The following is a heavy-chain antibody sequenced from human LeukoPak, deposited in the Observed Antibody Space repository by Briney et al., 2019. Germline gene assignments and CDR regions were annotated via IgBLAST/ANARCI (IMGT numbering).Heavy chain of an antibody. Sequence: PSEILSLTCTVSGGSISSYYWSWIRQPPGKGLEWIGYIYYSGSTNYNPSLKSRVTISVDPSKNQFSLKLSSVTAADTAVYYCARHADYGDYEGPWYFDYWGQGTLVTVSS. V-gene: IGHV4-59*08. J-gene: IGHJ4*02. CDR3: ARHADYGDYEGPWYFDY. D-gene: IGHD4-17*01. CDR1: GGSISSYY. CDR2: IYYSGST.